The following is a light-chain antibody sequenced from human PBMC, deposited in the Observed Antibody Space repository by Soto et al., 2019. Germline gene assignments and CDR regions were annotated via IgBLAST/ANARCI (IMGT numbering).Light chain of an antibody. J-gene: IGKJ1*01. V-gene: IGKV3-20*01. CDR2: GAS. Sequence: EIVLTQSPGTLSLSPGERATLSCRASQSVGSSYLAWYQQKPGQAPRPLIYGASNRVSGISDRFRGSGSGTDFTLTISSLEPEDFAVYYCHKYGSSPPWTFGQGTKVDI. CDR1: QSVGSSY. CDR3: HKYGSSPPWT.